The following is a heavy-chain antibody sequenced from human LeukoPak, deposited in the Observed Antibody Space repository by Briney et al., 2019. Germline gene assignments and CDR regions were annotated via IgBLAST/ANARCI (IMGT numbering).Heavy chain of an antibody. D-gene: IGHD3-22*01. CDR2: IIPIFGTA. V-gene: IGHV1-69*13. CDR3: ARDSHLYDSSGGRNWFDP. CDR1: GGTFSSYA. J-gene: IGHJ5*02. Sequence: ASVKVSCKASGGTFSSYAISWVRQAPGQGLERMGGIIPIFGTANYAQKFQGRVTITADESTSTAYMELSSLRSEDTAVYYCARDSHLYDSSGGRNWFDPWGQGTLVTVSS.